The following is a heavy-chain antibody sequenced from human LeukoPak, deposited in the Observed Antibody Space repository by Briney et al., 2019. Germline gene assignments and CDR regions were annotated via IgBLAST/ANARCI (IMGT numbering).Heavy chain of an antibody. J-gene: IGHJ3*02. CDR3: ARDYGDYDAFDI. V-gene: IGHV4-39*07. Sequence: SETLSLTCAVSGYSITTSSLYYWGWIRQPPGKGLEWIGSLYYGVNAYYNPSLKSRVTISVDTSKNQFSLKLSSVTAADTAVYYCARDYGDYDAFDIWGQGTMVTVSS. D-gene: IGHD4-17*01. CDR2: LYYGVNA. CDR1: GYSITTSSLYY.